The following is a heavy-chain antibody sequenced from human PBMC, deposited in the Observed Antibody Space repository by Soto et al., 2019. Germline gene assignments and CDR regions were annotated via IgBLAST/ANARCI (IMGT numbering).Heavy chain of an antibody. V-gene: IGHV3-23*01. Sequence: GGSLRLSCAASGFTFSSYAMSWVRQAPGKGLEWVSAISGSGGSTYYADSVKGRFTISRDNSKNTLYLQMNSLRAEDTAVYYCAKDPNLYIAAAGTEYFQHWGQGTLVTVSS. CDR2: ISGSGGST. CDR1: GFTFSSYA. J-gene: IGHJ1*01. CDR3: AKDPNLYIAAAGTEYFQH. D-gene: IGHD6-13*01.